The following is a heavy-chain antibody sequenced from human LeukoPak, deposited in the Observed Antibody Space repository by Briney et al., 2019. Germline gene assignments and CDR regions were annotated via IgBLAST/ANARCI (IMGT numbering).Heavy chain of an antibody. V-gene: IGHV4-30-2*01. CDR1: GGSISSGGYS. CDR3: ARSSQWFGEFPRYFDY. D-gene: IGHD3-10*01. J-gene: IGHJ4*02. Sequence: SETLSLTCAVSGGSISSGGYSWSWIRQPPGKGLEWIGYIYHSGSTYYNPSLKSRVTISVDRSKNQFSLKLSSVTAADTAVYYCARSSQWFGEFPRYFDYLGQGTLVTVSS. CDR2: IYHSGST.